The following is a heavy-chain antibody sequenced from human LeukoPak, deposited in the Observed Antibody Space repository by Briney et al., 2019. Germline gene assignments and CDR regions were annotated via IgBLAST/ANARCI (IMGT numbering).Heavy chain of an antibody. CDR3: AKEYYYDSRGYPN. V-gene: IGHV3-23*01. CDR1: GFTFSSYG. CDR2: ISGSCGST. D-gene: IGHD3-22*01. Sequence: GGSLRLSCAASGFTFSSYGMSWVRQAAGKGLQWVSAISGSCGSTYYADSVKGRFTTSRDNSKITLYLQMNSLRAEDTAVYYCAKEYYYDSRGYPNWGQGTLVTVSS. J-gene: IGHJ4*02.